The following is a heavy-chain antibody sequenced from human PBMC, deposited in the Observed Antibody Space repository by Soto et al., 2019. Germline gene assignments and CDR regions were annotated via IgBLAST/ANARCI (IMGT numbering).Heavy chain of an antibody. D-gene: IGHD3-10*01. CDR3: ARAKATIMGRAAFDI. J-gene: IGHJ3*02. CDR2: INPNSGGT. Sequence: QVQLVQSGAEVKKPGASVKVSCKASGYTFTGYYMHWVRQAPGQGLEWMGWINPNSGGTNYAQKFQGRVTMTRDTSISTAYMELSRLRSDDTAVYYCARAKATIMGRAAFDIWGQGTKVTVSS. CDR1: GYTFTGYY. V-gene: IGHV1-2*02.